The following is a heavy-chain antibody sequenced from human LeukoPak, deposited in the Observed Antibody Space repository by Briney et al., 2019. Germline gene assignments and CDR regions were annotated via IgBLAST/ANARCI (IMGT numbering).Heavy chain of an antibody. J-gene: IGHJ4*02. Sequence: SVKVSCKASGGTFSSYAISWVRQAPGQGLEWMGGIIPIFGTANYAQKFQGRVTITADESTSTAYMELSSLRSEDTAVYYCARENGKRTTYYDSSGYYYYFDYWGQGTLVTVSS. CDR3: ARENGKRTTYYDSSGYYYYFDY. D-gene: IGHD3-22*01. V-gene: IGHV1-69*13. CDR2: IIPIFGTA. CDR1: GGTFSSYA.